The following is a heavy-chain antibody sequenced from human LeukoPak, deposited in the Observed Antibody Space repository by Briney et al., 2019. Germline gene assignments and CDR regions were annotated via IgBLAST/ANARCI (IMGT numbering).Heavy chain of an antibody. CDR3: ARAVGPFDI. CDR2: IWYDGSNK. V-gene: IGHV3-33*01. Sequence: PGRSLRLSCSASGYTLSTHRMHWVRQAPGKGLEWVAVIWYDGSNKYYADSVKGRFTISRDNSKNTLYLQMNSLRAEDTAVYYCARAVGPFDIWGQGIMVTVSS. J-gene: IGHJ3*02. CDR1: GYTLSTHR.